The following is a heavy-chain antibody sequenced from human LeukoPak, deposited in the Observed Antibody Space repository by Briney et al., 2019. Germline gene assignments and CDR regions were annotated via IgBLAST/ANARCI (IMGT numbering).Heavy chain of an antibody. Sequence: SETLSLTCAVYGGSFSGYYWSWIRQPPGKGLEWIGEINHSGSTNYNPSLKSRVTMSVDTSKNQFSLKLSSVTAADTAVYYCAVYSYGYYYFDYWGQGTLVTVSS. CDR2: INHSGST. CDR1: GGSFSGYY. D-gene: IGHD5-18*01. J-gene: IGHJ4*02. CDR3: AVYSYGYYYFDY. V-gene: IGHV4-34*01.